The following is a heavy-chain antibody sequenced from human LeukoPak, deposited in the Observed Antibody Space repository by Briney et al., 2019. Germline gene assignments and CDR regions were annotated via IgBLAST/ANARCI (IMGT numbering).Heavy chain of an antibody. CDR2: IDPTGGTI. CDR3: ARDPGNGALDI. D-gene: IGHD1-1*01. V-gene: IGHV3-7*01. J-gene: IGHJ3*02. CDR1: GFGFSSSW. Sequence: GGSLRLSCAASGFGFSSSWMSWVRQTPGKGLEWVADIDPTGGTIVYVDSVKGRFTISRDNAKSSVYLQMSGLRAEDSAAYYCARDPGNGALDIRGQGTMVTVSS.